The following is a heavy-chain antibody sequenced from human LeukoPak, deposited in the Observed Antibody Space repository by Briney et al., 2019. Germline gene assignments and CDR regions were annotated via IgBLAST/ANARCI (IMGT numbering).Heavy chain of an antibody. D-gene: IGHD2-15*01. J-gene: IGHJ6*03. Sequence: GGSLRLSCAASGFTVSSNYMSWVRQAPGKGLEWVSVIYSGGSTYYADSVKGRFTISRGNSKNTLYLQMNSLRAEDTAVYYCARYCSGGSCYSRVDYYMDVWGKGTTVTVSS. CDR3: ARYCSGGSCYSRVDYYMDV. CDR2: IYSGGST. CDR1: GFTVSSNY. V-gene: IGHV3-66*01.